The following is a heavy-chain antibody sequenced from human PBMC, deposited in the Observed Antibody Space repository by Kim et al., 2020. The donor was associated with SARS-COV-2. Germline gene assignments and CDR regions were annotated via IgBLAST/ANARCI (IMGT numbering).Heavy chain of an antibody. V-gene: IGHV1-46*01. D-gene: IGHD6-19*01. Sequence: ASVKVSCKASGYTFTSYYMHWVRQAPGQGLEWMGIINPSGGSTSYAQKFQGRVTMTRDTSTSTVYMELSSLRSEDTAVYYCARGSVAVAGTGELSSYYFDYWGQGTLVTVSS. CDR1: GYTFTSYY. CDR2: INPSGGST. J-gene: IGHJ4*02. CDR3: ARGSVAVAGTGELSSYYFDY.